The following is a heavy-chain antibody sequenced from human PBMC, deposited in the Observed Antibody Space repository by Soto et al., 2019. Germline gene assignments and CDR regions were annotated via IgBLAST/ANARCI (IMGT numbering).Heavy chain of an antibody. J-gene: IGHJ6*02. D-gene: IGHD6-19*01. Sequence: ASVKVSCKASGYTFTSYGISWVRQAPGQGLEWKGWISAYNGNTNYAQKLQGRVTMTTDTSTSTAYMELRSLRSDYTAVYYCARTLRGIAVAGDMDVWGQGTTVTVSS. CDR3: ARTLRGIAVAGDMDV. CDR2: ISAYNGNT. V-gene: IGHV1-18*01. CDR1: GYTFTSYG.